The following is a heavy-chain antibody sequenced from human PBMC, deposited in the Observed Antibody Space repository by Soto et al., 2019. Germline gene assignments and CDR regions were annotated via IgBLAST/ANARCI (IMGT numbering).Heavy chain of an antibody. J-gene: IGHJ1*01. CDR1: GYTFTSYY. V-gene: IGHV1-46*03. CDR3: ARDLFYGDYPREYFQH. Sequence: QVQLVQSGAEVKKPGASVKVSCKASGYTFTSYYMHWVRQAPGQGLEWMGIINPSGGSTSYAQKCQGRVTMTRDKATSTVYMELVSLRSEDTAVYYCARDLFYGDYPREYFQHWGQGTLVTVSS. CDR2: INPSGGST. D-gene: IGHD4-17*01.